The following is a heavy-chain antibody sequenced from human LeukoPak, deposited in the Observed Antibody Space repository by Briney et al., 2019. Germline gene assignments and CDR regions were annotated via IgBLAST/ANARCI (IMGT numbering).Heavy chain of an antibody. Sequence: GGSLRLSCAASGFAFSTNGMSWVRQAPGKGLEWVSTINNNGRETYYADSVKGRFTISRDNSKSTLYLQMNSLRVDDTAVYFCVKGWGDYWGQGILVTVSS. CDR3: VKGWGDY. CDR1: GFAFSTNG. D-gene: IGHD7-27*01. J-gene: IGHJ4*02. CDR2: INNNGRET. V-gene: IGHV3-23*01.